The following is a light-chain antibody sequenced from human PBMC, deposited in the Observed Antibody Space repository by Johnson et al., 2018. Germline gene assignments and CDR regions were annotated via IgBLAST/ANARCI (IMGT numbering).Light chain of an antibody. CDR1: SSNIGNNY. Sequence: QSVLTQPPSVSAAPGQKVTISCSGSSSNIGNNYVSWYQQLPGTAPKLLIYENNKRPSGIPDRFSGSKSGTSATMGITGLQTGDEAAYYCGQWDSSLSAGNVFGTGTKVTVL. CDR3: GQWDSSLSAGNV. V-gene: IGLV1-51*02. CDR2: ENN. J-gene: IGLJ1*01.